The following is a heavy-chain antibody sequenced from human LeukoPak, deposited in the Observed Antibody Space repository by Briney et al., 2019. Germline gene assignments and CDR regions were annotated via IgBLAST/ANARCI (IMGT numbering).Heavy chain of an antibody. CDR2: VNPNSGDT. V-gene: IGHV1-2*02. CDR3: ARSDSSTWSDDY. D-gene: IGHD6-13*01. J-gene: IGHJ4*02. CDR1: GYTFTGYY. Sequence: GASVKVSCKASGYTFTGYYIHWVRQAPGQGLEWMGWVNPNSGDTRYAQNFLGRVTMTRDTSISTAYMELSRLRSDDTAVYYCARSDSSTWSDDYWGQGTLVTVSS.